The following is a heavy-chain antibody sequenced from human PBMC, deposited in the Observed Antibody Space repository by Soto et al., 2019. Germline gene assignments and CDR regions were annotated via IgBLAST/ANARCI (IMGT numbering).Heavy chain of an antibody. D-gene: IGHD3-10*01. CDR2: ISGSGGST. CDR1: GFTFSSYA. Sequence: GGSLRLSCAASGFTFSSYAMSWVRQAPGKGLEWVSAISGSGGSTYYADSVKGRFTISRDNSKNTLYLQMNSLRAEDTAVYYCAKVTGGLWFGELLPTRPDNWFEPWGQGTLVTVSS. V-gene: IGHV3-23*01. CDR3: AKVTGGLWFGELLPTRPDNWFEP. J-gene: IGHJ5*02.